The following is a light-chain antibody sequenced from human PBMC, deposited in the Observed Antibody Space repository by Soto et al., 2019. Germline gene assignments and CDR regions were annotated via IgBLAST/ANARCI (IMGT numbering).Light chain of an antibody. CDR3: SSYSSSTSFL. V-gene: IGLV2-14*01. J-gene: IGLJ1*01. Sequence: QSALTQPASVSGSPGQSITISCTGTSSDIGDYNYVSWYQQHPGKAPKVMIYEVSNRPSGISDRFSGSKSGNTASLTISGLQAEDEAEYYCSSYSSSTSFLFGTGTKVTVL. CDR1: SSDIGDYNY. CDR2: EVS.